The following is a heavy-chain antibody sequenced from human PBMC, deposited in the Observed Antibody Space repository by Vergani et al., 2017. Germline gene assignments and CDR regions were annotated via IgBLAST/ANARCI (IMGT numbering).Heavy chain of an antibody. J-gene: IGHJ2*01. Sequence: EVQLVESGGGLVQPGGSLRLSCVASGFTFSHYSMNWVRQAPGKGLEWVSSISGNNDDVYYADSVKGRFTISRDNAKNSLYLQMNSLRAEDTAVYYCARLRYSSSSATHWYFDLWGRGTLVTVSS. D-gene: IGHD6-6*01. V-gene: IGHV3-21*04. CDR3: ARLRYSSSSATHWYFDL. CDR2: ISGNNDDV. CDR1: GFTFSHYS.